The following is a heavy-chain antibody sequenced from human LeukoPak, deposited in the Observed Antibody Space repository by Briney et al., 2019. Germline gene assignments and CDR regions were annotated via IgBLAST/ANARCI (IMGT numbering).Heavy chain of an antibody. D-gene: IGHD3/OR15-3a*01. J-gene: IGHJ6*03. CDR1: GFTFSSYW. V-gene: IGHV3-30*02. CDR3: AKGTGRVYYYYMDV. Sequence: GGSLRLSCAASGFTFSSYWMSWVRQAPGKGLEWVAFIQYDGSNKYNADSVKGRFTISRDNSKNTLDLQMNSLRAEDTAVYYCAKGTGRVYYYYMDVWGKGTTVTISS. CDR2: IQYDGSNK.